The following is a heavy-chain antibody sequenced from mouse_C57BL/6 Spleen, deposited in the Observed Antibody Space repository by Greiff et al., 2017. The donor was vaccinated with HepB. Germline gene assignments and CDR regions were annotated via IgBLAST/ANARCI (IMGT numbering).Heavy chain of an antibody. CDR1: GYTFTDYY. J-gene: IGHJ1*03. D-gene: IGHD1-1*01. CDR3: ARYYYGSSYGYWYFDV. CDR2: INPNNGGT. Sequence: EVQLQQSGPELVKPGASVKISCKASGYTFTDYYVNWVKQSHGKSLEWIGDINPNNGGTSYNQKFKGKATLTVDKSSSTAYMELRGLTSEDSAVYYCARYYYGSSYGYWYFDVWGTGTTVTVSS. V-gene: IGHV1-26*01.